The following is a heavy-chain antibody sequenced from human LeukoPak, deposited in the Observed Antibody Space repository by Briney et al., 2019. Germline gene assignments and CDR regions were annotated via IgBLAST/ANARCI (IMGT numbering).Heavy chain of an antibody. J-gene: IGHJ4*02. D-gene: IGHD3-3*01. CDR3: ARGADFWSGFSSYYFDY. Sequence: GESLKISCKGSGYSFSSYWINWVRQMPGKGLEWMGIIYPGDSDTRYSPSFQGQVTISADKSTSTAFLQWSSLKTSDTAMYYCARGADFWSGFSSYYFDYWGQGTLATVSS. CDR1: GYSFSSYW. CDR2: IYPGDSDT. V-gene: IGHV5-51*01.